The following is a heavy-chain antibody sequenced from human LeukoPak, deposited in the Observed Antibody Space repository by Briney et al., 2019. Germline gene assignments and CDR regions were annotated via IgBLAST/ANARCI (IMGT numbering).Heavy chain of an antibody. V-gene: IGHV3-74*01. CDR2: ISSDGSTT. J-gene: IGHJ4*02. CDR1: GFIFNDFW. CDR3: GTAQY. Sequence: PGGSLRLSCAASGFIFNDFWMHWLRQVPGKGPVWVSRISSDGSTTYYADSVKGRFTISRDNAKNTLYLQMSSLRVGDTAVYYCGTAQYWGQGTLLTVSS.